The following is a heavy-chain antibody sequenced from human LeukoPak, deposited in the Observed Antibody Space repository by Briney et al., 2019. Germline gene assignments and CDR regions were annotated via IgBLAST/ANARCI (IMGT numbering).Heavy chain of an antibody. CDR3: ARGAHYYDSSGYYYTFDY. V-gene: IGHV4-59*01. J-gene: IGHJ4*02. CDR2: IYYSGST. D-gene: IGHD3-22*01. CDR1: SGSISSYY. Sequence: PSETLSLTCTVSSGSISSYYWSWIRQPPGKGLEWIGYIYYSGSTNYNPSLKSRVTISVDTSKNQFSLKLSSVTAADTAVYYCARGAHYYDSSGYYYTFDYWGQGTLVTVSS.